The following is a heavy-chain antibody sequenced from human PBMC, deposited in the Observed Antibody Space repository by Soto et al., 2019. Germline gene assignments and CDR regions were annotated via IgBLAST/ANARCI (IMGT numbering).Heavy chain of an antibody. D-gene: IGHD6-19*01. CDR3: ARGSSGWSHYGMDV. CDR2: IYTGGTT. CDR1: GFIVSTNY. V-gene: IGHV3-66*01. Sequence: EVQLVESGGGLVQPGGSLRLSCAASGFIVSTNYMSWVRQAPGMGLEWVSGIYTGGTTYYADSVKGRFTISRDSSMNMLYLQMNSLGAEDTAVYYCARGSSGWSHYGMDVWGQGTTVTVSS. J-gene: IGHJ6*02.